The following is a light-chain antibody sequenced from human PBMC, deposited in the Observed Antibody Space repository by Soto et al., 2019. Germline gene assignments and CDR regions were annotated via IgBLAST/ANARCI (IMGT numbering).Light chain of an antibody. V-gene: IGKV3-15*01. J-gene: IGKJ2*01. CDR2: ATS. Sequence: EIVMTQSPATLSVSPGERATLSCRASQSVSSILAWYQQNRGQPPRLLIYATSTRATGIPARFSGSGSGTEFTLTISGLQSEDFAVYYCQQYVNWPYTFGQGTKLEI. CDR1: QSVSSI. CDR3: QQYVNWPYT.